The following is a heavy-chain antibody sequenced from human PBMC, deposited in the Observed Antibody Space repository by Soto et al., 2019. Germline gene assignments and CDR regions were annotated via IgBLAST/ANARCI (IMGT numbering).Heavy chain of an antibody. Sequence: SETLALTCTMSGGTIETFDGGWIRQPPGKGLEWIGYISNSGSTNYNPSLESRVTVSVDTAKNEFSLKLNSVTAADTATYYCARILRASQARYHHNFWGQGTQVPVS. V-gene: IGHV4-59*01. D-gene: IGHD4-17*01. CDR1: GGTIETFD. CDR3: ARILRASQARYHHNF. CDR2: ISNSGST. J-gene: IGHJ4*02.